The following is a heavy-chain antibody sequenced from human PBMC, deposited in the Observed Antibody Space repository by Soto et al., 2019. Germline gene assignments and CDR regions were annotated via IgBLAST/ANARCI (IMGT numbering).Heavy chain of an antibody. CDR1: GYTFTGYY. J-gene: IGHJ4*02. Sequence: GASVKVSCKASGYTFTGYYMHWVRQAPGQGLEWMGWINPNSGGTNYAQKFQGWVTMTRDTSISTAYMELSRLRSDDTAVYYCARGLYCSSTSCYAQSDYWGQGTLVTVSS. D-gene: IGHD2-2*01. CDR2: INPNSGGT. V-gene: IGHV1-2*04. CDR3: ARGLYCSSTSCYAQSDY.